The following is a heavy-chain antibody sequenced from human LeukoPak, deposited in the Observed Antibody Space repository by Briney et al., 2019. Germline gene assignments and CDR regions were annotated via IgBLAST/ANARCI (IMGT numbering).Heavy chain of an antibody. CDR1: GYSITSGYY. CDR2: IYHSGTT. CDR3: ARGQLTYCSSTSCYGSTWFDP. V-gene: IGHV4-38-2*01. D-gene: IGHD2-2*01. J-gene: IGHJ5*02. Sequence: SETLSLTCAVSGYSITSGYYWGWIRQPPGKGLEWIGSIYHSGTTYYNPSLKSRVSISVDTSKIQLSLRLSSVTAADTAMYYCARGQLTYCSSTSCYGSTWFDPWGQGTLVTVSS.